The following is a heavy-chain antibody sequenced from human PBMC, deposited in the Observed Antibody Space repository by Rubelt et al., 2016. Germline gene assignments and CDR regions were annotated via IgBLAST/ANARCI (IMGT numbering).Heavy chain of an antibody. CDR2: ISGSGGST. V-gene: IGHV3-23*01. CDR3: ARGGDTAMVFDAFDI. Sequence: GKGLEWVSAISGSGGSTYYADSVKGRFTISRDNSKNTLYLQMNSLRAEDTAVYYCARGGDTAMVFDAFDIWGQGTMVTVSS. D-gene: IGHD5-18*01. J-gene: IGHJ3*02.